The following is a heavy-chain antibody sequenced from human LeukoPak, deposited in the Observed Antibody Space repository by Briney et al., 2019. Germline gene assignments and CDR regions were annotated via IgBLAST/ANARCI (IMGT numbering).Heavy chain of an antibody. CDR2: IYPGDSDT. Sequence: GESLKISCKGSGYTFSTYWIGWVRQMPGKGLEWMGIIYPGDSDTSYSPSFQGQVNISADKSISTAYLQWSSLKASDTAMYYCARRGYGEMATIGAPWFLSNNNWFDPWGQGTLVTVSS. V-gene: IGHV5-51*01. CDR3: ARRGYGEMATIGAPWFLSNNNWFDP. J-gene: IGHJ5*02. CDR1: GYTFSTYW. D-gene: IGHD5-24*01.